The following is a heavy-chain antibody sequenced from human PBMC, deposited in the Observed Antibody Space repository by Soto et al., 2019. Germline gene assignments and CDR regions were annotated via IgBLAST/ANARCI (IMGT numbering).Heavy chain of an antibody. CDR1: GGSISSYY. Sequence: SETLSLTCTVSGGSISSYYWSWIRQPPGKGLEWIGYMYYSGSTNYNPSLKSRVTISVDTSKNQFSLKLSSVTAADTAVYYCGGKNYDSSGYFDYWGQGTLVTVSS. D-gene: IGHD3-22*01. V-gene: IGHV4-59*01. J-gene: IGHJ4*02. CDR2: MYYSGST. CDR3: GGKNYDSSGYFDY.